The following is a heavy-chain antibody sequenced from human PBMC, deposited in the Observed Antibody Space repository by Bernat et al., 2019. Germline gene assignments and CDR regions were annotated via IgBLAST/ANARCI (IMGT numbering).Heavy chain of an antibody. CDR1: GFTFSSYG. J-gene: IGHJ4*02. CDR3: ARDRVHRPFDY. CDR2: IWYDGSNK. Sequence: QVQLVESGGGVVQPGRSLRLSCAASGFTFSSYGMHWVRQAPGKGLEWVAVIWYDGSNKYYADSVKGRFTISRENSKNTLYLQMNSLRAEDTAVYYCARDRVHRPFDYWGQGTLVTVSS. D-gene: IGHD3-10*01. V-gene: IGHV3-33*01.